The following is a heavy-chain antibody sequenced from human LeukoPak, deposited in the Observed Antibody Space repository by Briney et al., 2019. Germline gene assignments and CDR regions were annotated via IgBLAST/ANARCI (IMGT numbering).Heavy chain of an antibody. CDR3: ARGFTFGGVIADE. J-gene: IGHJ4*02. Sequence: SETLSLTCTVSGGSISSYYWSWIRQPPGKGLEWIGYIYYSGSTNYNPSLKSRVTISVDTSKNQFSLKLSSVTAADTAVYYCARGFTFGGVIADEWGQGTLVTVSS. D-gene: IGHD3-16*02. CDR2: IYYSGST. V-gene: IGHV4-59*01. CDR1: GGSISSYY.